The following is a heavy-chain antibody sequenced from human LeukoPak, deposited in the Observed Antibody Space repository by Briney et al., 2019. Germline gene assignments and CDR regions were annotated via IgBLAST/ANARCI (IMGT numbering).Heavy chain of an antibody. CDR2: ISSSSSYK. V-gene: IGHV3-21*01. J-gene: IGHJ4*02. CDR1: GFTFSSYS. D-gene: IGHD1-1*01. Sequence: GGSLRLSCVASGFTFSSYSMNWVRQAPGKGLEWVSSISSSSSYKYYTDSVKGRFTIPRDNAKNSLYLQMNSLRAEDTAVYYCARSAAGTHYWGQGTLVTVSS. CDR3: ARSAAGTHY.